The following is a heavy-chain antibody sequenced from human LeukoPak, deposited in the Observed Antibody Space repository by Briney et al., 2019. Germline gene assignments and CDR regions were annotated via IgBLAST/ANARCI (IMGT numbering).Heavy chain of an antibody. CDR2: INWNGGST. CDR1: GFTSDDYG. V-gene: IGHV3-20*04. J-gene: IGHJ4*02. D-gene: IGHD1-26*01. CDR3: AKDRGATSVSVDY. Sequence: WPGGSPRLSCAASGFTSDDYGLSWVREVPGKGLSWVSVINWNGGSTGYADSVKGRFTISRDKAKNSLYLQMNSLRAEDTALYYCAKDRGATSVSVDYWGQGTLVTVSS.